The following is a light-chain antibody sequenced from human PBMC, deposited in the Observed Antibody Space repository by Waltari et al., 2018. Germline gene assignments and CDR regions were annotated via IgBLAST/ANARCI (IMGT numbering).Light chain of an antibody. V-gene: IGKV3-20*01. CDR1: QSVTSIS. CDR3: QQYDGEVVT. CDR2: GTS. Sequence: EIVLTQSPGTLSLSPGERATLSCRASQSVTSISLSWYQQKPGQAPRLLIYGTSSMATGTPDRFSGSGSGTDFTLTISRLQPEDVAVYYCQQYDGEVVTFGGGTKVEI. J-gene: IGKJ4*01.